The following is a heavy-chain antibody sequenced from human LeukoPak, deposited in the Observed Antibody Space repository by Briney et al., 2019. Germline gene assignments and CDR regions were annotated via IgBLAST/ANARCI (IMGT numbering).Heavy chain of an antibody. CDR2: ISSSGSTI. J-gene: IGHJ4*02. D-gene: IGHD6-13*01. V-gene: IGHV3-11*01. CDR1: GFTFSDYY. CDR3: ARRGRTPKGIAAAGTWDYFDY. Sequence: GGSLRLSCAASGFTFSDYYMSWIRQAPGKGLEWVSYISSSGSTIYYADSVKGRFTISRDNAKNSLYLQMNSLRAEDTAVYYCARRGRTPKGIAAAGTWDYFDYWGQGTLVTVSS.